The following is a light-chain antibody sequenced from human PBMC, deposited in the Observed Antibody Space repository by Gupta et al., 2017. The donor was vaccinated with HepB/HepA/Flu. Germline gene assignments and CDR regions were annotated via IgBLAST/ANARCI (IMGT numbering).Light chain of an antibody. J-gene: IGLJ2*01. CDR2: DVN. Sequence: QPSPPQPRSVSGSLGQSVTISCTGTNSDIGGYNYVSWYQHHPGKAPRLMIYDVNKRPSGVPDRFSGSKSGDTASLTISGLQAEDESDYHCCSYAGGHTWVFGGGTKVTVL. CDR1: NSDIGGYNY. V-gene: IGLV2-11*01. CDR3: CSYAGGHTWV.